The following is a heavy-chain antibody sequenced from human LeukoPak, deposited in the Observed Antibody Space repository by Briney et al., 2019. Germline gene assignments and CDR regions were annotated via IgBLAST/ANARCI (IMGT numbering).Heavy chain of an antibody. J-gene: IGHJ4*02. D-gene: IGHD4-17*01. Sequence: GGSLRLSCAASGFTFSNYWMHWVRQAPGKGLVWVSRINSDESSTNYADSVKGRFTISRDNAKNTLYLQMNSLRAEDTAVYYCARGDPYGDYFDYWGQGTLVTVSS. V-gene: IGHV3-74*01. CDR1: GFTFSNYW. CDR3: ARGDPYGDYFDY. CDR2: INSDESST.